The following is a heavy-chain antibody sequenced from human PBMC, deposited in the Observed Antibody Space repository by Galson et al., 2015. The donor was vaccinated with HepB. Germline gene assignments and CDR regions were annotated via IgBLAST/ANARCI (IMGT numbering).Heavy chain of an antibody. CDR1: GGSISSISYY. V-gene: IGHV4-39*01. J-gene: IGHJ4*02. D-gene: IGHD2-2*01. CDR3: ARTSYCSTNSCYFSGTYNFDN. CDR2: IYYTGST. Sequence: TLSLTCTVSGGSISSISYYWGWIRQAPGKGLEWIGSIYYTGSTYYNPSLKSRVTISVDTSKIQFSLKVSSVTAAETAMYYCARTSYCSTNSCYFSGTYNFDNWGQGTLVTVSS.